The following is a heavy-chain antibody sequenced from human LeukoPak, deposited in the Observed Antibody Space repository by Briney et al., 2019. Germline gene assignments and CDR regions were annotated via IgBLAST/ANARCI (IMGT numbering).Heavy chain of an antibody. CDR2: IASDGSST. CDR3: ARDGYSGYDYRYYFDY. D-gene: IGHD5-12*01. J-gene: IGHJ4*02. V-gene: IGHV3-74*01. CDR1: GFTFSSYW. Sequence: GGSLRLSCAASGFTFSSYWMNWVRQAPGKGLVWVSRIASDGSSTTYADSVKGRFTISRDNAKNSLYLQMNSLRAEDTAVYYCARDGYSGYDYRYYFDYWGQGTLVTVSS.